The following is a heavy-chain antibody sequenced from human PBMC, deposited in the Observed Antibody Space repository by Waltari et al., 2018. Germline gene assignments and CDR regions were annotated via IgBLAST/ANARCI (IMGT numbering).Heavy chain of an antibody. D-gene: IGHD3-10*01. Sequence: EVQLVESGGGLVQPGGSLRLSCAASGFTFNTYWMTWVGQATGKGLEGVANINDEAKEKYHVDSVKGRFTISRDNTKKSLYLQMNSLRVDDTAVYYCARGEEGYGEAYYWGQGTLVTVSS. V-gene: IGHV3-7*04. J-gene: IGHJ4*02. CDR1: GFTFNTYW. CDR3: ARGEEGYGEAYY. CDR2: INDEAKEK.